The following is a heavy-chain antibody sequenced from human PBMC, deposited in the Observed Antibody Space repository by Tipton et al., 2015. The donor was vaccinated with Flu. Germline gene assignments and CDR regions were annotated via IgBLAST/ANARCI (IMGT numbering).Heavy chain of an antibody. CDR1: GGAVSSYF. CDR2: IYYGGTT. D-gene: IGHD4-11*01. J-gene: IGHJ5*01. CDR3: ARRDYSNHVSEPKNWFDS. Sequence: TLSLTCTVSGGAVSSYFWTWIRQPPGKQLEWIGYIYYGGTTNYNPSLRSRVTFSMDTSKNQFSLRLSSVTAADTAVYYCARRDYSNHVSEPKNWFDSWGQGTLVTVSS. V-gene: IGHV4-59*02.